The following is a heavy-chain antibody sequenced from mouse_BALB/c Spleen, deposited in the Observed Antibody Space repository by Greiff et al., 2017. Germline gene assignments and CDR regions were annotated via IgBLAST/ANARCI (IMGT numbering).Heavy chain of an antibody. Sequence: EVKLVESRGGLVKPGGSLKLSCAASGFTFSSYAMSWVRQTPEKRLEWVASISSGGSTYYPDSVKGRFTISRDNARNILYLQMSSLRSEDTAMYYCARETTVDWYFDVWGAGTTVTVSS. V-gene: IGHV5-6-5*01. CDR3: ARETTVDWYFDV. CDR1: GFTFSSYA. D-gene: IGHD1-1*01. J-gene: IGHJ1*01. CDR2: ISSGGST.